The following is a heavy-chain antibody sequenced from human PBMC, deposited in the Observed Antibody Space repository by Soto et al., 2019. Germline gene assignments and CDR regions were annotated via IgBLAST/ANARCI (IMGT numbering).Heavy chain of an antibody. CDR3: AGSGWYLGAFDI. J-gene: IGHJ3*02. D-gene: IGHD6-19*01. Sequence: GGSLRLSCAASGFTFSSYAMSWVRQAPGKGLEWVSSISSSSSYIYYADSVKGRFTISRDNAKNSLYLQMNSLRAEDTAVYYCAGSGWYLGAFDIWGQGTMVTVSS. V-gene: IGHV3-21*01. CDR2: ISSSSSYI. CDR1: GFTFSSYA.